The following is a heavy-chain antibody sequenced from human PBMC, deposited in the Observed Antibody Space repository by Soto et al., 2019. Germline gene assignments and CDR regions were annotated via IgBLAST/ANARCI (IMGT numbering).Heavy chain of an antibody. Sequence: PCESLKISCKGSGYSFTSYWIGWVRQMPGKGLEWMGIIYPGDSDTRYSPSFQGQVTISADKSISTAYLQWSSLKASDTATYYCARLGHYYDSSGHYYYFDYWGQGTLVTVS. D-gene: IGHD3-22*01. V-gene: IGHV5-51*01. CDR3: ARLGHYYDSSGHYYYFDY. CDR1: GYSFTSYW. J-gene: IGHJ4*02. CDR2: IYPGDSDT.